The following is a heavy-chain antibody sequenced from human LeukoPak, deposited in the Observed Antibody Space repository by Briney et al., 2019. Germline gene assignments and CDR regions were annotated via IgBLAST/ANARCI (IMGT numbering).Heavy chain of an antibody. Sequence: GGSLRLSCAASGFSFNDYDMHWVRQGTGKGLDWVSYISGNSGTIHYADSVRGRFTISRDNVKKSLYLQMNSLRAEDTAVYYCVGFGNYSRLWRQGTVVTVSS. CDR1: GFSFNDYD. D-gene: IGHD4-11*01. CDR3: VGFGNYSRL. V-gene: IGHV3-48*01. J-gene: IGHJ4*02. CDR2: ISGNSGTI.